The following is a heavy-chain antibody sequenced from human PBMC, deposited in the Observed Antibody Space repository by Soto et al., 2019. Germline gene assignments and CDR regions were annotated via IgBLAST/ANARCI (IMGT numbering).Heavy chain of an antibody. CDR2: ISYDGSNK. Sequence: PGGSLRLSCAASGFTFSSYGMHWVRQAPGKGLEWVAVISYDGSNKYYADSVKGRFTISRDNSKNTLYLQMNSLRAEDTAVYYCATQLVIAARPKLGFDYWGQGTLVTVSS. J-gene: IGHJ4*02. CDR3: ATQLVIAARPKLGFDY. D-gene: IGHD6-6*01. V-gene: IGHV3-30*03. CDR1: GFTFSSYG.